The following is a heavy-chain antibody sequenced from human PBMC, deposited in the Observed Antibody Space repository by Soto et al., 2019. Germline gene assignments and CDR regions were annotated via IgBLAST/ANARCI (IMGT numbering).Heavy chain of an antibody. CDR3: ARVVYGNSKRFLARWFDP. D-gene: IGHD3-3*01. CDR1: GGSISSGDYY. V-gene: IGHV4-30-4*01. CDR2: IYYSGST. Sequence: SETLSLTCTVSGGSISSGDYYWSWIRQPPGKGLEWLGYIYYSGSTYYNPSLKSRVTISVDTSKNQFSLKLSSVTAADTAVYYCARVVYGNSKRFLARWFDPWGQGTLVTVSS. J-gene: IGHJ5*02.